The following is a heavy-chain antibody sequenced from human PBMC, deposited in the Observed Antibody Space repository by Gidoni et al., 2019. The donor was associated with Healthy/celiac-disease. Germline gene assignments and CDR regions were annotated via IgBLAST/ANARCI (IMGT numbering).Heavy chain of an antibody. J-gene: IGHJ6*02. Sequence: QVQLQESGPGLVKPSETLSLTCTVSGGSISSYYWSWIRQHPGKGLEWIGYIYYSGSTNYNPSLKSRVTISVDTSKNQFSLKLSSVTAADTAVYYCARLVTRGGMDVWGQGTTVTVSS. V-gene: IGHV4-59*08. CDR1: GGSISSYY. CDR2: IYYSGST. CDR3: ARLVTRGGMDV. D-gene: IGHD1-26*01.